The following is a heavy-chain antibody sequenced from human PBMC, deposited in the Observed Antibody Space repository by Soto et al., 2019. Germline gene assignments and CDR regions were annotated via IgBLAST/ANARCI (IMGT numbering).Heavy chain of an antibody. Sequence: QVQLVQSGAEVKKPGASVKVSCKASGYTFTSYAMHWVRQAPGQRLEWMGWINAGNGNTKYSQKFQGRVTITRDTSASTASMALSRLRSEDTAVYYCARGPGGPDGPGDYWGQGTLVTVSS. J-gene: IGHJ4*02. CDR2: INAGNGNT. V-gene: IGHV1-3*01. D-gene: IGHD2-15*01. CDR1: GYTFTSYA. CDR3: ARGPGGPDGPGDY.